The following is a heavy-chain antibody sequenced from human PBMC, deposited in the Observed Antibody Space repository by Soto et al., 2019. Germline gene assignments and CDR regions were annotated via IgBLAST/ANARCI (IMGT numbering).Heavy chain of an antibody. CDR1: GFTFSSYW. J-gene: IGHJ5*02. CDR3: ARGEGSSYDRLYNWFDP. V-gene: IGHV3-7*02. CDR2: INQDGSEK. Sequence: GGSLRLSCAASGFTFSSYWMSWVRQAPGKGLEWVANINQDGSEKYSVDSVKGRFTISRDNAKNSLYLQMNSLRAEDTAVYYCARGEGSSYDRLYNWFDPWGQGILVNVS. D-gene: IGHD6-13*01.